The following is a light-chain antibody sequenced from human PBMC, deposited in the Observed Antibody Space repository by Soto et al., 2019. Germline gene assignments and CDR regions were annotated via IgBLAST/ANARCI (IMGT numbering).Light chain of an antibody. CDR1: SSNIGAFYD. Sequence: QSVLTQPPSVSGAPGQRVTISCTGSSSNIGAFYDVHWYQQLPGTAPKLLIYGYNNRPSGVPDRFSASKSGTSASLAITGLQAEDEADYYCQSYDSSLSSYVFGTGTKVTVL. J-gene: IGLJ1*01. V-gene: IGLV1-40*01. CDR2: GYN. CDR3: QSYDSSLSSYV.